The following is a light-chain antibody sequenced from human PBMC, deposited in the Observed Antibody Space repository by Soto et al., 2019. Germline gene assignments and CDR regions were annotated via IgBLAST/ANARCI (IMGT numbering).Light chain of an antibody. CDR3: QQYGVSQGP. J-gene: IGKJ4*01. CDR2: GAS. V-gene: IGKV3-15*01. Sequence: DMVMTQSPAALSVSTGERATLSCRASQDISINLAWYQQKPDQAPRLLIYGASTRATGIPARFSASGSGTEFTLTISSLQSEDFAVYYCQQYGVSQGPFGGGTKVEIK. CDR1: QDISIN.